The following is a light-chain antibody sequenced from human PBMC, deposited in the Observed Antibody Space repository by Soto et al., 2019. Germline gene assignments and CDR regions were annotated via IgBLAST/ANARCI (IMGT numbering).Light chain of an antibody. Sequence: DIVMTQSPATLSVSPGERATLSCRASQSVSSNLAWYQQKPGQAPRLLIYGASTRATGIPARFSGSGSGTEFTLTISSLQSEDFAVYYCQQYSNWPRTFGQGTKV. CDR2: GAS. CDR3: QQYSNWPRT. CDR1: QSVSSN. V-gene: IGKV3-15*01. J-gene: IGKJ1*01.